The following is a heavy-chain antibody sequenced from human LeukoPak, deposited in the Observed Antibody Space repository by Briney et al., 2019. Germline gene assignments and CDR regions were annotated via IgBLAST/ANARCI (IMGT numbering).Heavy chain of an antibody. Sequence: PSETLSLTCAVYGGSFSGYYWSWIRQPPGKGLEWIGYIYYSGSTNYNPSLKSRVTISVDTSKNQFSLKLSSVTAADTAVYYCARHGYSSGWNYAFDIWGQGTMVTVSS. CDR2: IYYSGST. CDR1: GGSFSGYY. CDR3: ARHGYSSGWNYAFDI. J-gene: IGHJ3*02. D-gene: IGHD6-19*01. V-gene: IGHV4-59*08.